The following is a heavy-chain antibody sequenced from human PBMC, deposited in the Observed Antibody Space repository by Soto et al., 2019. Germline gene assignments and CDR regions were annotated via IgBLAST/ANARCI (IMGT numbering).Heavy chain of an antibody. CDR2: ISAYNGNT. CDR3: ARSPVVVVPAAIRY. J-gene: IGHJ4*02. Sequence: ASVKVSCKASGYTFTSYGIIWVRQAPGQGLEWMGWISAYNGNTNYAQKLQGRVTMTTDTSTSTAYMELRSLRSDDTAVYYCARSPVVVVPAAIRYWGQGTLVTVSS. V-gene: IGHV1-18*01. D-gene: IGHD2-2*01. CDR1: GYTFTSYG.